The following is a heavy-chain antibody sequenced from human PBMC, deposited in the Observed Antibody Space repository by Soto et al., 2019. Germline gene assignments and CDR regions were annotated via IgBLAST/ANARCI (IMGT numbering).Heavy chain of an antibody. J-gene: IGHJ6*02. D-gene: IGHD2-2*01. Sequence: PGGSLRLSCAASGFTFSTYSMNWVRQAPGKGLEWVSSISSGSDYIYYADSVKGRFPTSRDNAKNSLYLKMNSLRAEDTAVYYCARVYCSSSSCGMDVWGQGTTVTVSS. CDR2: ISSGSDYI. CDR1: GFTFSTYS. V-gene: IGHV3-21*01. CDR3: ARVYCSSSSCGMDV.